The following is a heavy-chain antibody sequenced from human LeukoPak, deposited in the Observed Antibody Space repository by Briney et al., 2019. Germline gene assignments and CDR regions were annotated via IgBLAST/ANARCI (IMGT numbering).Heavy chain of an antibody. V-gene: IGHV3-30*02. CDR2: IRYDGSNK. D-gene: IGHD2-2*01. J-gene: IGHJ4*02. Sequence: GGSLRLSCAASGFTFSSYGMHWVRQAPGKGLEWVAFIRYDGSNKYYADSVKGRFTISRDNSKNTRYLQMNSLRAEDTAVYYCANEMYCSSTSCPPVDYWGQGTLVTVSS. CDR3: ANEMYCSSTSCPPVDY. CDR1: GFTFSSYG.